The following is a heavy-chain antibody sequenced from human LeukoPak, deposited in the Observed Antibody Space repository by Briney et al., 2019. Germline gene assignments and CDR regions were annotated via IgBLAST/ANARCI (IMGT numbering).Heavy chain of an antibody. CDR1: GFAFGNEA. Sequence: GGSLRLSCAVSGFAFGNEAMSWVRQSPARGLEWVASISPGGGTTYYADYVKGRFTISRDNPNNSLFVQMNSLRAEDTAVYYCAKDIQYSGYYYGMDVWGQGTTVTVSS. CDR3: AKDIQYSGYYYGMDV. CDR2: ISPGGGTT. V-gene: IGHV3-23*01. D-gene: IGHD2-15*01. J-gene: IGHJ6*02.